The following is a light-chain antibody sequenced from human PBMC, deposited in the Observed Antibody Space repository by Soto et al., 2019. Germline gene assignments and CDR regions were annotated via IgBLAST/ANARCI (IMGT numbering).Light chain of an antibody. CDR3: QPYNSYWT. J-gene: IGKJ1*01. CDR1: QSISSW. V-gene: IGKV1-5*03. CDR2: KAS. Sequence: DIQMTQSPSTLSASVGDRVTITCRASQSISSWLAWYQQKPGKAPKLLIYKASSLESGVPSRFSGSGSGTEFTLTISNLQPDDFATYYCQPYNSYWTFGQGTKVEIK.